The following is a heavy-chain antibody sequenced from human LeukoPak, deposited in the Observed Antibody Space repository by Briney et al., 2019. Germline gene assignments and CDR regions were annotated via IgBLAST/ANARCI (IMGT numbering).Heavy chain of an antibody. V-gene: IGHV1-18*01. CDR3: ARGRAVVAAGDSSFAP. J-gene: IGHJ5*02. CDR2: ISAYNGNT. Sequence: ASVKVSCTASGYTFTSYGIGWVRQAPGQGLEWMGWISAYNGNTNYAQKLQGRVTMTTDTSTSTAYMELGSLRLDDTAVYYCARGRAVVAAGDSSFAPWGQGTLVTVSS. CDR1: GYTFTSYG. D-gene: IGHD2-15*01.